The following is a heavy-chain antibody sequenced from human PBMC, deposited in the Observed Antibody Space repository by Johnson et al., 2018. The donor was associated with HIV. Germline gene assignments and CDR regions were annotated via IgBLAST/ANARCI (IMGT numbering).Heavy chain of an antibody. CDR2: ISSSGSTI. CDR3: ASGSGSYLSAFDI. CDR1: GFTFSSYW. Sequence: VQLVESGGGLVQPGGSLRLSCAASGFTFSSYWMSWIRQAPGQGLEWVSYISSSGSTIYYADSVKGRFTISRDNAKNSLYLQMNSLRAEDTALYYCASGSGSYLSAFDIWGQGTMVTVSS. D-gene: IGHD1-26*01. J-gene: IGHJ3*02. V-gene: IGHV3-48*04.